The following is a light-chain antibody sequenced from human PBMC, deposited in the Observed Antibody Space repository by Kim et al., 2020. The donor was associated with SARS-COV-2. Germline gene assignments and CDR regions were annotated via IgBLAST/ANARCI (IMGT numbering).Light chain of an antibody. J-gene: IGKJ4*01. CDR2: RAS. CDR3: QQYGSSPLLT. CDR1: QSVSSRY. Sequence: PGHRTAPPCRASQSVSSRYLAWHAQTPGQAPMRVIYRASSRATGIPARFSGSGFGTDFTLTISRLEPDDFAVYYCQQYGSSPLLTFGGGTKVEIK. V-gene: IGKV3-20*01.